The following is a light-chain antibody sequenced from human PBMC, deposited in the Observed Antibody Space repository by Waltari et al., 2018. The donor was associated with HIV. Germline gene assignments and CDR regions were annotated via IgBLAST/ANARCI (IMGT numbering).Light chain of an antibody. CDR3: KQYNNWNKWK. CDR1: QSVSSN. J-gene: IGKJ1*01. Sequence: ETVMTQSPATLSVSPGERVTLSCRASQSVSSNLAWYQQKPGQAPRLLIYGASTRATGIPARFSGSGSGKEFNIKIRRMKYEDFEVYYCKQYNNWNKWKFGKGNKVEIK. CDR2: GAS. V-gene: IGKV3-15*01.